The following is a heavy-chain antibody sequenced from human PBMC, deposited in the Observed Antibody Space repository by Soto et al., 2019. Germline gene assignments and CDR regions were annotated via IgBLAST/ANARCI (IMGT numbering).Heavy chain of an antibody. V-gene: IGHV1-18*01. CDR1: GYSFTSYG. CDR3: ARDLGYSSGWYREGAAY. Sequence: QVHLVQSGAEVKKPGASVKVSCKASGYSFTSYGISWVRQAPGQGLEWMGWISGYNGNTNYAQNLQGRVTMTPDTTTSTAYMELRSLRSDDTAVYYCARDLGYSSGWYREGAAYWGQGTVVTVSS. D-gene: IGHD6-19*01. CDR2: ISGYNGNT. J-gene: IGHJ4*02.